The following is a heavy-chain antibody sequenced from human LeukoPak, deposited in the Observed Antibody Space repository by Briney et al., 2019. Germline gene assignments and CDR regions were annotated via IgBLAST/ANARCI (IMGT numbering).Heavy chain of an antibody. CDR2: IIPILGIA. V-gene: IGHV1-69*04. J-gene: IGHJ6*02. CDR3: AREDSGYARGMDV. D-gene: IGHD5-12*01. Sequence: ASVKVSCKASGGTFSSYAISWVRQAPGQGLEWVGRIIPILGIANYTQKFQGRVTITADKSTSTAYMELSSLRSEDTAVYYCAREDSGYARGMDVWGQGTTVTVSS. CDR1: GGTFSSYA.